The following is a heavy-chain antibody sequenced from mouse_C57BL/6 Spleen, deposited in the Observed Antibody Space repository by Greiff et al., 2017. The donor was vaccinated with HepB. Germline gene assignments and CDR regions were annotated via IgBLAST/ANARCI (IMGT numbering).Heavy chain of an antibody. CDR1: YFAFMASA. CDR3: ASSTVVADYYAMDY. J-gene: IGHJ4*01. D-gene: IGHD1-1*01. V-gene: IGHV1-49*01. Sequence: LVESGAELVRPGSSVKLSCKDSYFAFMASAMHWVKQRPGHGLEWIGSFTMYSDATEYSENFKGKATLTANTSSSTAYMELSSLTSEDSAVYYCASSTVVADYYAMDYWGQGTSVTVSS. CDR2: FTMYSDAT.